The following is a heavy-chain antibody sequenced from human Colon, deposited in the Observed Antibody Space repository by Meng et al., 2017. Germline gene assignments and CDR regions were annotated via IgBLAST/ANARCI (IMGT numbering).Heavy chain of an antibody. CDR3: ARDQAPISSQLAANWFDP. Sequence: QVHIVTYGAEVEKSGASVKVSCKPSGNTFSRYAMHWVRQAPGQRLEWMGWINAGNGNTKYSQKFQDRVTLTRDTSASTVYMELSSLTSEDTAVYYCARDQAPISSQLAANWFDPWGQGTLVTVSS. CDR1: GNTFSRYA. V-gene: IGHV1-3*01. CDR2: INAGNGNT. J-gene: IGHJ5*02. D-gene: IGHD2-2*01.